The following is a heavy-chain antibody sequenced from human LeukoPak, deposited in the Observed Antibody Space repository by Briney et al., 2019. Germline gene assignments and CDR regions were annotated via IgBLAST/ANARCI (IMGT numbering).Heavy chain of an antibody. CDR3: ARDTSGGYSYGFDY. CDR1: GFTFSSYG. D-gene: IGHD5-18*01. J-gene: IGHJ4*02. V-gene: IGHV3-33*01. CDR2: IWYDGSNK. Sequence: GGSLRHSCAASGFTFSSYGMHWVRQAPGKGLEWVAVIWYDGSNKYYADSVKGRFTISRDNSKNTLYLQMNSLRAEDTAVYYCARDTSGGYSYGFDYWGQGTLVTVSS.